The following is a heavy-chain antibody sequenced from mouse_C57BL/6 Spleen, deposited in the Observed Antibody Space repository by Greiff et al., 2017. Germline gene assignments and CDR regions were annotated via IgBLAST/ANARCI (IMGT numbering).Heavy chain of an antibody. J-gene: IGHJ2*01. CDR1: GYAFSSSW. CDR3: ARNFATTVVAPDY. D-gene: IGHD1-1*01. CDR2: IYPGDGDT. V-gene: IGHV1-82*01. Sequence: QVQLKESGPELVKPGASVKISCKASGYAFSSSWMNWVKQRPGKGLEWIGRIYPGDGDTNYNGKFKGKATLTADKSSSTAYMQLSSLTSEDSAVYFCARNFATTVVAPDYWGQGTTLTVSS.